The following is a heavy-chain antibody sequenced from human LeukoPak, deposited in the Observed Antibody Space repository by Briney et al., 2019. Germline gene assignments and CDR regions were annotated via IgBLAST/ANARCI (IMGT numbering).Heavy chain of an antibody. Sequence: SETLSLTRTVSGGSISSYYWSWIRQPPRKGLEWIGYIYYSGSTNYNPSLKSRVTMSVDTSKNQFSLKLSSVTAADTAVYYCARLPILSTAPFYYYYYGMDVWGQGTTVTVSS. D-gene: IGHD2-21*01. CDR3: ARLPILSTAPFYYYYYGMDV. V-gene: IGHV4-59*08. CDR2: IYYSGST. CDR1: GGSISSYY. J-gene: IGHJ6*02.